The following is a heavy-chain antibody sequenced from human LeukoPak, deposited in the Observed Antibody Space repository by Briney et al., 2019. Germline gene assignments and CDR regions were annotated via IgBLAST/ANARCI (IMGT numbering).Heavy chain of an antibody. D-gene: IGHD1-1*01. CDR2: INPNSGGT. J-gene: IGHJ5*02. CDR1: GYTFTGYY. CDR3: ARETTAGDTTGTTYWFDP. Sequence: GAPVKVSCKASGYTFTGYYMHWVRQAPGQGLGWMGWINPNSGGTNYAQKFQGWVTMTRDTSISTAYMELSRLRSDDTAVYYCARETTAGDTTGTTYWFDPWGQGTLVTVSS. V-gene: IGHV1-2*04.